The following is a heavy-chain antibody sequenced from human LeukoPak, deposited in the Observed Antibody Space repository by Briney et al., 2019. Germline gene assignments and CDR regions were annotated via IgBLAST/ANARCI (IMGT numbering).Heavy chain of an antibody. CDR1: GFTFRSYW. Sequence: PGGSLRLSCAASGFTFRSYWMSWVRQAPGKGLEWVANIKQDGSEKYYVDSVKGRFTISRDNPKRSLYLQMNSLRAEDTAVYYCARRTFPNDAFDVWGQGTVITVSS. D-gene: IGHD1-7*01. J-gene: IGHJ3*01. V-gene: IGHV3-7*02. CDR3: ARRTFPNDAFDV. CDR2: IKQDGSEK.